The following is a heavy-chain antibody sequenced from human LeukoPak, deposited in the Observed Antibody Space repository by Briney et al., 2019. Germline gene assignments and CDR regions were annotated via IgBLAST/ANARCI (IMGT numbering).Heavy chain of an antibody. Sequence: ASVKVSCKASGGTFSSYAISWVRQAPGQGLEWMGGIIPIFGTANYAQKFQGRVTITADKSTSTAYMELSSLRSEDTAVYYCARGPLTTGTTYYYYGMDVWGKGTTVTVSS. J-gene: IGHJ6*04. CDR1: GGTFSSYA. CDR2: IIPIFGTA. D-gene: IGHD1-1*01. V-gene: IGHV1-69*06. CDR3: ARGPLTTGTTYYYYGMDV.